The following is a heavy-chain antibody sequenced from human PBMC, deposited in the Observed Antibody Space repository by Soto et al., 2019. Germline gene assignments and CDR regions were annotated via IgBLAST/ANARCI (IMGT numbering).Heavy chain of an antibody. J-gene: IGHJ6*03. CDR1: GFSFSDYY. D-gene: IGHD1-26*01. V-gene: IGHV3-11*01. Sequence: QVQLVESGGGLVKPGGSLRLSCAASGFSFSDYYMSWIRQDPGKGLEWVSLISTSGSSTDYADSVKGRFTISRDNAKNSLSLQMNSLKAEDTAVYYCANLAKNYYHYMDVWGKGTTVTVSS. CDR3: ANLAKNYYHYMDV. CDR2: ISTSGSST.